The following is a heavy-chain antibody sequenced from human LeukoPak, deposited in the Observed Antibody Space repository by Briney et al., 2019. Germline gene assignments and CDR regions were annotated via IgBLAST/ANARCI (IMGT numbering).Heavy chain of an antibody. V-gene: IGHV3-23*01. CDR2: ISGSGGST. Sequence: PGGSLRLSCAASGFTFSSYAMSWVRQAPGKGPEWVSAISGSGGSTYYADSVKGRFTISRDNSKNTLYLQMNSLRVEDTAVYYCAKERGIVVVVAANDYWGQGTLVTVSS. CDR1: GFTFSSYA. J-gene: IGHJ4*02. D-gene: IGHD2-15*01. CDR3: AKERGIVVVVAANDY.